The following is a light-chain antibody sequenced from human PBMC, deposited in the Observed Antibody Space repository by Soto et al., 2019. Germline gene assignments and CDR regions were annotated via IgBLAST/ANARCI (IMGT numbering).Light chain of an antibody. J-gene: IGKJ1*01. Sequence: EIVMTQSPATLSVSPGERATLSCRASQSFSSNLAWYQQRPGQAPRLLIYGASTRATGIPARFSGSGSGTEFTLTISSLESEDFAVYYCQQYNNWPRWTFDQGTKVEIK. CDR2: GAS. CDR1: QSFSSN. V-gene: IGKV3-15*01. CDR3: QQYNNWPRWT.